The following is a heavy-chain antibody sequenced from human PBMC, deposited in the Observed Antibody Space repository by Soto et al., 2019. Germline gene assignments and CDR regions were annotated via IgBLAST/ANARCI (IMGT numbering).Heavy chain of an antibody. J-gene: IGHJ6*02. D-gene: IGHD3-3*01. CDR2: ISSSGTII. V-gene: IGHV3-11*01. CDR1: GFTFSDYY. Sequence: PGGSLRLSCAASGFTFSDYYISWIRQAPGKGLEWVSYISSSGTIIYHADSVKGRFTISRDNAKNSLFLQMNSLRAEDTAVYYSARDFWSGYIREEADYGMDVWGQGTTVTVSS. CDR3: ARDFWSGYIREEADYGMDV.